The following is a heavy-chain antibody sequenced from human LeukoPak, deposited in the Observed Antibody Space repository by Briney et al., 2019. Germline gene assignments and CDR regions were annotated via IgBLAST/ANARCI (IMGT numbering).Heavy chain of an antibody. CDR2: IYTSGST. J-gene: IGHJ3*02. CDR3: ARHLTRPYSGSSGAAFDI. D-gene: IGHD1-26*01. Sequence: SETLSLTCTVSGGSLSSGSYYWSWIRQPAGKGLEWIGRIYTSGSTNYNPSLKRRVTISVDTSKNQFSLKLSSVTAADTAVYYCARHLTRPYSGSSGAAFDIWGQGTMVTVSS. CDR1: GGSLSSGSYY. V-gene: IGHV4-61*02.